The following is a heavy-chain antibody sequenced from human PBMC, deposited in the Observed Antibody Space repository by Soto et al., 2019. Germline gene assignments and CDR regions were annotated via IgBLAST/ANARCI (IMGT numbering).Heavy chain of an antibody. CDR1: VGSFSGYY. CDR3: ARGYPPKYYDFWSGFPSPFDY. V-gene: IGHV4-34*01. Sequence: SSETLSLTCAVYVGSFSGYYWSWIRQPPGKGLEWIGEINHSGSTNYNPSLKSRVTISVDTSKNQFSLKLSSVTAADTAVYYCARGYPPKYYDFWSGFPSPFDYWGQGTLVTVSS. J-gene: IGHJ4*02. D-gene: IGHD3-3*01. CDR2: INHSGST.